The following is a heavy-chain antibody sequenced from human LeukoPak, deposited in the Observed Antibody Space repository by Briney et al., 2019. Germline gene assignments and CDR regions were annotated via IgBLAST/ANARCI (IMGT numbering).Heavy chain of an antibody. Sequence: GGSLRLSCAASGFSFSNARMHWVRQAPGKGLEWVGRIKSKTDGETTDYTAPVKGRFTISRDDSKSTLYLQMNSLKSEDTAMYYCTTRPYSSSSPDYWGQGTLVTVSS. J-gene: IGHJ4*02. CDR1: GFSFSNAR. CDR3: TTRPYSSSSPDY. CDR2: IKSKTDGETT. V-gene: IGHV3-15*01. D-gene: IGHD6-6*01.